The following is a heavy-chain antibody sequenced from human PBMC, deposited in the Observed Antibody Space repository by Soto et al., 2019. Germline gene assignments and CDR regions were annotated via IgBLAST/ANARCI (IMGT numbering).Heavy chain of an antibody. CDR1: GYVFANYA. V-gene: IGHV1-3*01. J-gene: IGHJ4*02. D-gene: IGHD2-2*02. Sequence: ASVKVSCKASGYVFANYAIHWVRQAPGQRLEWMGWINPANGNTKYSQNFQGRVTITRDTSATTAYMGLNSLTSEDTAVYYCARGPYTGTWHPLKGDYWGQGTLVTVSS. CDR3: ARGPYTGTWHPLKGDY. CDR2: INPANGNT.